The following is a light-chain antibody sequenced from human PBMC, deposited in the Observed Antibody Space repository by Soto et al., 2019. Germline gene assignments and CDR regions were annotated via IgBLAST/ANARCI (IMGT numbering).Light chain of an antibody. J-gene: IGLJ2*01. CDR3: AAWDDSLSVVV. CDR1: SSDIGSNY. CDR2: RNN. V-gene: IGLV1-47*01. Sequence: QSVLTQPPSASGTPGQSVTISCSGSSSDIGSNYVYWYQQLPGTPPKLLIYRNNQRPSGVPDRFSGSKSGTSASLAISGLRSEDEADYYCAAWDDSLSVVVFGGGTKLTVL.